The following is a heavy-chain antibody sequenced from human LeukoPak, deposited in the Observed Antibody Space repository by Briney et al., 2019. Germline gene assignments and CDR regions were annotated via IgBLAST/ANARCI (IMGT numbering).Heavy chain of an antibody. CDR2: ISGSGNRI. CDR1: GFIFHSHA. CDR3: AKDIAGSFDY. Sequence: PGGSLRLSCAASGFIFHSHAMTWVRQAPGKGLEWVSAISGSGNRIYYADSVKARFTITRDNAKNSLYLQMNSLRAEDTALYYCAKDIAGSFDYGGQGTLVTVSS. V-gene: IGHV3-23*01. D-gene: IGHD3-16*02. J-gene: IGHJ4*02.